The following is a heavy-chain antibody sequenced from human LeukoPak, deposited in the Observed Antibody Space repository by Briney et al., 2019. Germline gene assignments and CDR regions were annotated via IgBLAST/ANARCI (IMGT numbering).Heavy chain of an antibody. Sequence: GGSLRLSCAASGFTFSDYYMSWVRQAPGKGLEWVSAISGSGGSTYYADSVKGRFTIPRDNSKNTLYLQMNSLRAEDTAVYYCAKDHSRSGGAYDYWGQGTLVTVSS. D-gene: IGHD3-10*01. CDR2: ISGSGGST. J-gene: IGHJ4*02. CDR1: GFTFSDYY. CDR3: AKDHSRSGGAYDY. V-gene: IGHV3-23*01.